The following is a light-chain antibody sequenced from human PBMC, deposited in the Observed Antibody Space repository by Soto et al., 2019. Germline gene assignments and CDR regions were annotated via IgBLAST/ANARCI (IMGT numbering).Light chain of an antibody. J-gene: IGKJ4*01. CDR3: QQTYSTPQT. V-gene: IGKV1-39*01. Sequence: DIQMTQSPSSLSASVGDRVTITCRATQSIDNFLNWYQQRPGKAPKLLIHAASSLQTGASTRFSGSGSGTDFTLTIDSLQPEDFATYYCQQTYSTPQTFGGGTRVEIK. CDR1: QSIDNF. CDR2: AAS.